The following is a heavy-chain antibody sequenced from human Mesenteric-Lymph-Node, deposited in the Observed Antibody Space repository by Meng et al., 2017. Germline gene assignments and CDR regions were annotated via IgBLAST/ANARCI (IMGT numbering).Heavy chain of an antibody. J-gene: IGHJ4*02. Sequence: SETLSLTCAVSGYSSSSGYYWGWIRQPPGKGLEWIGSIYHGGTTYYNSSLQSRITISVDTSKSQFSLKLNSVTAADTAVYYCAMNKYGDYLLELDDWGQGSLVTVSS. CDR3: AMNKYGDYLLELDD. V-gene: IGHV4-38-2*01. CDR1: GYSSSSGYY. CDR2: IYHGGTT. D-gene: IGHD4-17*01.